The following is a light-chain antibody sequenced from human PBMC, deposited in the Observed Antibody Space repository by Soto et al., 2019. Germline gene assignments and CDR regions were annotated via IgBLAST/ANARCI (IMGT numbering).Light chain of an antibody. CDR1: QSVSSY. CDR3: QQRSTWRT. J-gene: IGKJ1*01. V-gene: IGKV3-11*01. CDR2: DAS. Sequence: EIVLTQSPATLSLFPGERATLSCRASQSVSSYLAWYQQKPGQAPRLLIYDASKRATGIPARFTGSGFGTDYTLTISSLEPEDFAVYYCQQRSTWRTFGQGTKVEI.